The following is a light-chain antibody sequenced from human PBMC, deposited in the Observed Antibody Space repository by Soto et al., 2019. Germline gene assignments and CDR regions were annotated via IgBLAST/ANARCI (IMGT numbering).Light chain of an antibody. CDR3: QQYGSSPRT. V-gene: IGKV3-20*01. Sequence: EIVLTQSPGTLSLSPGERATLSCRASQSVSCSLAWYQQKPGQAPRLLIYGASSRATGIPDRFSGSGSGTDFTLTISRLEPEDFAVYYCQQYGSSPRTVGQGTKLEIK. J-gene: IGKJ2*01. CDR2: GAS. CDR1: QSVSCS.